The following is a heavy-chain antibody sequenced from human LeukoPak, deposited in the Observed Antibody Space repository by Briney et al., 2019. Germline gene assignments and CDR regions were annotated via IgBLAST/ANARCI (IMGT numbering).Heavy chain of an antibody. D-gene: IGHD3-10*01. CDR2: IKEDGNEK. CDR1: GFNFSRYW. V-gene: IGHV3-7*01. J-gene: IGHJ3*02. CDR3: ARSKRVWFGVGGAFDN. Sequence: GGSLRLSCATSGFNFSRYWINWVRQAPGKGLEWVANIKEDGNEKFYLDSVKGRFAISRDTAKKSVHLQMNSLRAEDTAVYYCARSKRVWFGVGGAFDNWGQGTMVTISS.